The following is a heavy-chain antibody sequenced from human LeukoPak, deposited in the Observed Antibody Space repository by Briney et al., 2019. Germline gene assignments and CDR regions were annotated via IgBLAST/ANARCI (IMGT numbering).Heavy chain of an antibody. Sequence: PGGSLRLSCAASGFTFSGSAMHWVRQASGKGLEWVGRIRSKANSYATAYAASVKGRFTISRDDSKNTLYLQMNSLRVEDTAVYYCAKSGERRRPYYFDYWGQGTLVTASS. CDR2: IRSKANSYAT. J-gene: IGHJ4*02. CDR1: GFTFSGSA. CDR3: AKSGERRRPYYFDY. V-gene: IGHV3-73*01. D-gene: IGHD3-10*01.